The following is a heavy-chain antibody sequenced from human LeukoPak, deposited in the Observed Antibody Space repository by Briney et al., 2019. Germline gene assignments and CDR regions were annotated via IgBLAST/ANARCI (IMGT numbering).Heavy chain of an antibody. Sequence: GGSLRLSCAASGFTFSSYGMHWVRQAPGKGLEWVAVIWYDGSNKYYADSVKGRFTISGGNSKNTLYLQMISLRAEDTAVYYCARGSGSAFDYWGQGTLVTVSS. J-gene: IGHJ4*02. V-gene: IGHV3-33*01. CDR1: GFTFSSYG. CDR2: IWYDGSNK. CDR3: ARGSGSAFDY. D-gene: IGHD1-26*01.